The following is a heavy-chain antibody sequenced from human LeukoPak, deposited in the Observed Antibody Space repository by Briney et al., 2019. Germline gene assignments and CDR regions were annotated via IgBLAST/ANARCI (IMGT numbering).Heavy chain of an antibody. J-gene: IGHJ3*02. D-gene: IGHD2-15*01. Sequence: SETLSLTCSVSGASISSGDHYWSWIRQPPGKGLEWIGSIYHSGSAYYNPSLKSRVTISVDTSKNQFSLKLSSVTAADTAVYYCASATCSGGSCNAFDIWGQGTMVTVSS. CDR3: ASATCSGGSCNAFDI. CDR2: IYHSGSA. V-gene: IGHV4-38-2*01. CDR1: GASISSGDHY.